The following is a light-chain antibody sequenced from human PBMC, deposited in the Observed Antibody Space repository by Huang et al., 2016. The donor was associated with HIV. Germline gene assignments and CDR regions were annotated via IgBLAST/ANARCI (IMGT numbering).Light chain of an antibody. Sequence: DIQMTQSPSSVSASEGYTVTSTCRASQDISIWLAWYQQKPREAPTLLIHSASIWVSGVPSRFSGSGAGTNFSLTINGLRPDDFATYYCLQADISPRSFGQGTRLDIQ. CDR2: SAS. J-gene: IGKJ5*01. CDR3: LQADISPRS. CDR1: QDISIW. V-gene: IGKV1-12*01.